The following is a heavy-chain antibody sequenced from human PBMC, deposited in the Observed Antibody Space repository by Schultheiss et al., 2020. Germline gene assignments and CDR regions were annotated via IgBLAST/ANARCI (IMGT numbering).Heavy chain of an antibody. J-gene: IGHJ2*01. D-gene: IGHD4-17*01. CDR3: AKGAYGDYARWYFDL. CDR1: GGSISSGSYY. Sequence: SQTLSLTCTVSGGSISSGSYYWSWIRQHPGKGLEWIGYIYYSGSTYYNPSLKSRVTISVDTSKNQFSLKLSSVTAADTAVYYCAKGAYGDYARWYFDLWGRGTLVTVSS. V-gene: IGHV4-31*03. CDR2: IYYSGST.